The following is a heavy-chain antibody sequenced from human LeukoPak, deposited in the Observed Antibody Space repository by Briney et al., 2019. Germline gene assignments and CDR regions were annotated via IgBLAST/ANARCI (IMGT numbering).Heavy chain of an antibody. Sequence: GGSLRLSYAASGFTFSSYSMNWVRQAPGKGLEWVSSISSSSSYIYYADSVKGRFTISRDNAKNSLYLQMNSLRAEDTAVYYCARVKGSGWYSWPNDYWGQGTLVTVSS. J-gene: IGHJ4*02. CDR2: ISSSSSYI. V-gene: IGHV3-21*01. CDR3: ARVKGSGWYSWPNDY. CDR1: GFTFSSYS. D-gene: IGHD6-19*01.